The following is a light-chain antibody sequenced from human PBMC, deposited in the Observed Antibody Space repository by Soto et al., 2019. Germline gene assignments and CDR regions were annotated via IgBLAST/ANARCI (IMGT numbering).Light chain of an antibody. V-gene: IGKV1-5*03. CDR2: SSS. J-gene: IGKJ2*03. CDR3: QQYNTVSS. CDR1: QSIGKG. Sequence: IQMSQSPSTLSASLGETVTITCRASQSIGKGLAWHQQKPGQAPDLLIHSSSTLQSGVPSRFSGSGSGTEFTLTITNMQPDDSATYYCQQYNTVSSFGQGTRLEI.